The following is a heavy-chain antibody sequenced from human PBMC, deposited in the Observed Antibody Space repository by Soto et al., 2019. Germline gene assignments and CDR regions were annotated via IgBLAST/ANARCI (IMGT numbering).Heavy chain of an antibody. CDR1: GDSISSGDYY. CDR3: ASSQDDGFDI. V-gene: IGHV4-30-4*01. CDR2: IYYSGST. Sequence: QVQLQESGPGLVKPSQTLSLTCTVSGDSISSGDYYWSWIRQPPGKGLEWIGYIYYSGSTSYNPSLERRVTISVDTSKNQFALKLTSVTAADTAVYYCASSQDDGFDIWGQGTMVTVSA. J-gene: IGHJ3*02.